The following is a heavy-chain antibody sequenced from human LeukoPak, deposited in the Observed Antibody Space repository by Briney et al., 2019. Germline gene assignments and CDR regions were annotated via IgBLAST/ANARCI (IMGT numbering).Heavy chain of an antibody. D-gene: IGHD3-3*01. J-gene: IGHJ3*02. V-gene: IGHV3-11*04. CDR1: GFTFSDYY. Sequence: GGSLRLSCAASGFTFSDYYMSWIRQAPGKGLEWVSYISSSGSTIYYADSVKDRFTISRDNAKNSLYLQMNSLRAEDTAVYYCARGSGQYYDFWSGYYGAFDIWGQGTMVTVSS. CDR2: ISSSGSTI. CDR3: ARGSGQYYDFWSGYYGAFDI.